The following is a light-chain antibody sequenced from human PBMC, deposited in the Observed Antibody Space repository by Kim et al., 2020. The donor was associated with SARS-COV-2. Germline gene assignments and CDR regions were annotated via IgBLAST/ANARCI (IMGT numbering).Light chain of an antibody. Sequence: AIQLAQSPSSLSASVGDRVTITCRASQGIGTSLAWYRQRPGKAPQLLMEGTSTLESGVPSGFTGSGSGTDFILTISSLQPEDFATYYSQQFKTFTPTFGQRTKVDIK. V-gene: IGKV1-13*02. CDR1: QGIGTS. CDR2: GTS. CDR3: QQFKTFTPT. J-gene: IGKJ1*01.